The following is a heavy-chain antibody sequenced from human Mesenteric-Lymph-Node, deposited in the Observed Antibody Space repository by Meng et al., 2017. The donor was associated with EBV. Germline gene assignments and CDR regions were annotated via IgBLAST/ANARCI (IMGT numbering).Heavy chain of an antibody. CDR2: IHDSGST. J-gene: IGHJ5*02. CDR1: GGAISSGGYY. V-gene: IGHV4-31*03. Sequence: QVQLHERGPGQVKPPQTLSLTCTVSGGAISSGGYYWSWIRQHPGKGLEWIGYIHDSGSTYYNPSLKSRVTISADTSKNQFSLKLSSVTASDTAVYYCARASYGSGSPLGESWFDPWGQGTLVTVSS. D-gene: IGHD3-10*01. CDR3: ARASYGSGSPLGESWFDP.